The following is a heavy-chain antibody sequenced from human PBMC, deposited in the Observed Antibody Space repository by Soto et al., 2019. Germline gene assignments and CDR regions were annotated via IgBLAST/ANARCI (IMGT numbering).Heavy chain of an antibody. J-gene: IGHJ4*02. CDR3: ARSGYSSAWYTAFDS. CDR1: GDSISGYY. CDR2: IYASGST. V-gene: IGHV4-4*07. Sequence: SETLSLTCTVSGDSISGYYWNWIRQPAGKGLEWIGRIYASGSTISNRSLRSRVALSVGTSKNQFSLNLNSVTAADTAMYYCARSGYSSAWYTAFDSWSQGTLVTVSS. D-gene: IGHD6-19*01.